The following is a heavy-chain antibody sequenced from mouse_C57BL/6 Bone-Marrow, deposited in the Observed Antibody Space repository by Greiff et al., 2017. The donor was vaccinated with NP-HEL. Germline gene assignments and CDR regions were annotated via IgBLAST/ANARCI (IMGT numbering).Heavy chain of an antibody. CDR2: IDPSASYT. Sequence: QVHVKQPGAELVMPGASVKLSCKASGYTFTSYWMHWVKQRPGQGLEWIGEIDPSASYTNYNQKFKGKSTLTVDKSSSTAYMQLSSLTSEDSAVYYCARSPYYSNYWYFDVWGTGTTVTVAS. V-gene: IGHV1-69*01. CDR1: GYTFTSYW. D-gene: IGHD2-5*01. J-gene: IGHJ1*03. CDR3: ARSPYYSNYWYFDV.